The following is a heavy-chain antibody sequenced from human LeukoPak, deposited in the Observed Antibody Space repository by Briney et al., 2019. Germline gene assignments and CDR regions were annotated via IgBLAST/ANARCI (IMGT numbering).Heavy chain of an antibody. CDR1: GYTFTSYG. J-gene: IGHJ4*02. CDR2: ISAYNGNT. V-gene: IGHV1-18*01. D-gene: IGHD3-10*01. Sequence: GASVKVSCKASGYTFTSYGISWVRQAPGQALEWMGWISAYNGNTNYAQKLQGRVTMTTDTSTSTAYMELRSLRSDDTAVYYCARDLGYYYGSGSYRPLDYWGQGTLVTVSS. CDR3: ARDLGYYYGSGSYRPLDY.